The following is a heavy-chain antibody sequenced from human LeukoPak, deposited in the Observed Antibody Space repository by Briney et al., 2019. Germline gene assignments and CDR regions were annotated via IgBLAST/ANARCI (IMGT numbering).Heavy chain of an antibody. J-gene: IGHJ4*02. V-gene: IGHV3-66*01. Sequence: GGSLRLSCAASGFTVSSNHMSWVRQAPGKGLEWVSVIYSGGTIYYADSVKGRFTISRDNSKNTLYLQMDSLRAEDTAVYYCARYCSGSCYSGVDYWGQGTLVTVPS. D-gene: IGHD2-15*01. CDR2: IYSGGTI. CDR3: ARYCSGSCYSGVDY. CDR1: GFTVSSNH.